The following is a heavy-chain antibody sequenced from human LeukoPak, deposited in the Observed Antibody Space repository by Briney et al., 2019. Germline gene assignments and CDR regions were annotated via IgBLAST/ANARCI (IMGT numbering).Heavy chain of an antibody. CDR2: IYYSGST. CDR1: GGSISTYY. V-gene: IGHV4-59*01. D-gene: IGHD1-1*01. CDR3: ARGTVQMGMGERYFDD. Sequence: SETLSLTCTVSGGSISTYYWSWIRQPPGKGLEWIGYIYYSGSTNYNPSLKSRITISVDTSRNQFSLSLSSVTAADTAVYYCARGTVQMGMGERYFDDWGQGTLVTVSP. J-gene: IGHJ4*02.